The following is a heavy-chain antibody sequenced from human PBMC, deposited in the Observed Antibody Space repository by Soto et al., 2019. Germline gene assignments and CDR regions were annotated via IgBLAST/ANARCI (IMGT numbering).Heavy chain of an antibody. CDR1: GYTFTSYG. V-gene: IGHV1-18*01. J-gene: IGHJ3*02. Sequence: GESLKISCKASGYTFTSYGISWVRQAPGQGLEWMGWISAYNGNTNYAQKLQGRVTMTTDTSTSTAYMELRSLRSDDTAVYYCARDLGGGDAFDIWGQGTMVTVSS. CDR2: ISAYNGNT. CDR3: ARDLGGGDAFDI. D-gene: IGHD3-16*01.